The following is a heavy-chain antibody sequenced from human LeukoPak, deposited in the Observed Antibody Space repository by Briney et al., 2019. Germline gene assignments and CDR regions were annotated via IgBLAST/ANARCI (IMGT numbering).Heavy chain of an antibody. CDR1: GFTFRDYW. Sequence: SGGSLRLSCIASGFTFRDYWMHWVRHVPGKGLVWVSFIKTDGTTTAYADSVKGRFTISRDNPKNTLYLQMNSLRAEDTAVYYCARVGSGSYFLDGFDIWGQGTMVTVSS. D-gene: IGHD1-26*01. V-gene: IGHV3-74*03. CDR2: IKTDGTTT. J-gene: IGHJ3*02. CDR3: ARVGSGSYFLDGFDI.